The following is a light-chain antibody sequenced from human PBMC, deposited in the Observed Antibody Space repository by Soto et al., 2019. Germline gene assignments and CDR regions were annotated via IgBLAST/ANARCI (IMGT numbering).Light chain of an antibody. V-gene: IGLV2-14*01. CDR1: SSDIGYYDY. Sequence: QSALTQPPSASGSPGQSVTISCTGTSSDIGYYDYVSWYQHHPGKAPKLMIYGVSNRPSGVSNRFSGSRSGNTASLTISGLQAEDEADYYCSSYTSINSYVFGSGTKLTVL. CDR2: GVS. CDR3: SSYTSINSYV. J-gene: IGLJ1*01.